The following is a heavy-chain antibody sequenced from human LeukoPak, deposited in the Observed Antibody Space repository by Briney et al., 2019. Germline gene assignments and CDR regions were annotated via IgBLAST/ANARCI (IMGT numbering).Heavy chain of an antibody. CDR2: IYYSGST. CDR1: GGSISSSSYY. V-gene: IGHV4-39*07. J-gene: IGHJ5*02. D-gene: IGHD6-13*01. CDR3: VRDLKGESSWYTVGSFDP. Sequence: SETLSLSCTVSGGSISSSSYYSGWIRQPPRKGLEWIGSIYYSGSTYYNPSLKSRVTISVDTSKNQFSLKLSSVTAADTAVYYCVRDLKGESSWYTVGSFDPWGQGTLVTVSS.